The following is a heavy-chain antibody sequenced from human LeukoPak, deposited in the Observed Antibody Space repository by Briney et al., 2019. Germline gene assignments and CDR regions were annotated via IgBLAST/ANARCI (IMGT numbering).Heavy chain of an antibody. D-gene: IGHD2-15*01. CDR2: ISKDGRTE. CDR3: ARDLEEDYSNWYFDL. J-gene: IGHJ2*01. V-gene: IGHV3-30*04. CDR1: GFRFSSYT. Sequence: PGGPLRLSCAASGFRFSSYTMHWVRQAPDKGLEWVTFISKDGRTEDYTDSAKGRFTISRDNSKDTLLLQMNSLRLEDTAVYYCARDLEEDYSNWYFDLWGRGTLVTVSS.